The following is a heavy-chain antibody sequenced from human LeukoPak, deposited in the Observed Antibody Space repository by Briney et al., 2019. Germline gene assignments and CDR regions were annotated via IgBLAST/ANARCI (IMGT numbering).Heavy chain of an antibody. CDR1: GFTFSNNG. D-gene: IGHD3-10*01. V-gene: IGHV3-23*01. CDR2: ISGSGDLT. Sequence: GGSLRLSCAASGFTFSNNGMSWVRQAPGKGLEWVSGISGSGDLTDYTDSVKGRFTISRDNSKNTLYLQMNSLRVEDTAVYYCAKLADYYGSGSYPNWFDPWGQGTLVTVSS. J-gene: IGHJ5*02. CDR3: AKLADYYGSGSYPNWFDP.